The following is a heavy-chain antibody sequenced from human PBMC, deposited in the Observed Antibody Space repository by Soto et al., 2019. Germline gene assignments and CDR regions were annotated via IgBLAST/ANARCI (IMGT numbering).Heavy chain of an antibody. CDR2: IYYSGST. V-gene: IGHV4-30-4*01. Sequence: SETLSLTCTVSGGSISSGDYYWSWIRQPPGKGLEWIGYIYYSGSTYYNPSLKSRVTISVDTSKNQFSLKLSSVTAADTAVYYCARDGLTTFLDYWGQGTLVTISS. D-gene: IGHD4-17*01. CDR3: ARDGLTTFLDY. CDR1: GGSISSGDYY. J-gene: IGHJ4*02.